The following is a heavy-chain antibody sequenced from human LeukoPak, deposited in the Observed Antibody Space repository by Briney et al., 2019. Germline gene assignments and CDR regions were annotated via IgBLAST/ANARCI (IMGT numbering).Heavy chain of an antibody. D-gene: IGHD6-6*01. J-gene: IGHJ5*02. V-gene: IGHV4-59*01. CDR3: ARIAARGAWFDP. Sequence: SETLSLTCTVSGGSISSYYWSWIRQPPGKGLEWIGYIYYSGSTNYNPSLKSRVTISVDTSKNQFSLKLSSVTAADTAVYYCARIAARGAWFDPWGQGTLVMVSS. CDR2: IYYSGST. CDR1: GGSISSYY.